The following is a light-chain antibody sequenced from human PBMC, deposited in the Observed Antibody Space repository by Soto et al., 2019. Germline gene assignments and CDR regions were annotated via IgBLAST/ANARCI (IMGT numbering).Light chain of an antibody. V-gene: IGKV1-39*01. Sequence: VGEGMSIARRASQSISSYLNWYQQKPGKAPKLLIYAASSLQSGVPSRFSGSGSGTAFTLTISSLQPEAFATYYCQQSCSTPLTFGGGTKVDIK. CDR2: AAS. CDR3: QQSCSTPLT. J-gene: IGKJ4*01. CDR1: QSISSY.